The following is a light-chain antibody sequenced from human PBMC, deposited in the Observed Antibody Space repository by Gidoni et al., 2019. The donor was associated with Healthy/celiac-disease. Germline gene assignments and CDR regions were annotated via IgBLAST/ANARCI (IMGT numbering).Light chain of an antibody. CDR2: GAS. J-gene: IGKJ2*01. CDR1: QSVSSSY. V-gene: IGKV3-20*01. CDR3: QKYGSSRRT. Sequence: EIVLTQSPGTLSLSPGERATLSCRASQSVSSSYLAWYQQKPGQAPRLLIYGASSRATGIPDRFSGSGSGTDFTLTISRLEPEDFAVYYCQKYGSSRRTFGQGTKLEIK.